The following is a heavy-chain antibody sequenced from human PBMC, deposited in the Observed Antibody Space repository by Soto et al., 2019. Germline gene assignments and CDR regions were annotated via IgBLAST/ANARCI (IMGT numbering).Heavy chain of an antibody. J-gene: IGHJ2*01. Sequence: EAQLLESGGGLARPGGSLRLSCVASGFIFSDYAMTWIRQAPGKGLEWVATISATGGNIEYRESLKGRFTISRDNSKKMVYLQIYVLTADDTAVYYCAKVAGGLGYFDLWGRGTLVTVSS. CDR1: GFIFSDYA. CDR3: AKVAGGLGYFDL. V-gene: IGHV3-23*01. D-gene: IGHD3-16*01. CDR2: ISATGGNI.